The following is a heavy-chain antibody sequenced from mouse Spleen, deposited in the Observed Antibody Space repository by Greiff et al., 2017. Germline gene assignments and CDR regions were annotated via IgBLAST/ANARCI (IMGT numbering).Heavy chain of an antibody. Sequence: EVKLVESGGGLVKPGGSLKLSCAASGFTFSDYGMAWVRQAPGKGPEWVAFISNLAYSIYYADTVTGRFTISRENAKNTLYLEMSSLRSEDTAMYYCARRRRDAMDYWGQGTSVTVSS. CDR3: ARRRRDAMDY. V-gene: IGHV5-15*04. CDR2: ISNLAYSI. CDR1: GFTFSDYG. J-gene: IGHJ4*01.